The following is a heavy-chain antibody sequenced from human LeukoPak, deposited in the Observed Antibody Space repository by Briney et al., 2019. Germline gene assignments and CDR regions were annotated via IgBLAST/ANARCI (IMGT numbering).Heavy chain of an antibody. CDR2: ISGSGGSL. V-gene: IGHV3-23*01. J-gene: IGHJ4*02. CDR3: AKLMGSLDAWGSFRFSFDS. CDR1: GFTFSSYA. D-gene: IGHD3-16*02. Sequence: GGSLRLSCAASGFTFSSYAMSWVRLAPGKGLDWVSTISGSGGSLYYADSVRGRFTISGDNSKNTLYLQMNSLRAEDTAVYYCAKLMGSLDAWGSFRFSFDSWGQGTLVAVSS.